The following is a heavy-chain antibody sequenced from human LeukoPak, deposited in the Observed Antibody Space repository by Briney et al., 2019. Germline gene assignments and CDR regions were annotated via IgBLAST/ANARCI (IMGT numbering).Heavy chain of an antibody. Sequence: GGSLRLSCAAPGFTFSSYAMSWVRQAPGKGLEWVSAISGSGGSTYYADSVKGRFTISRDNSKNTLYLQMNSLRAEHTAVYYCAKDSGDYYDSSGYYYLDYWGQGTLVTVSS. CDR2: ISGSGGST. CDR3: AKDSGDYYDSSGYYYLDY. D-gene: IGHD3-22*01. J-gene: IGHJ4*02. CDR1: GFTFSSYA. V-gene: IGHV3-23*01.